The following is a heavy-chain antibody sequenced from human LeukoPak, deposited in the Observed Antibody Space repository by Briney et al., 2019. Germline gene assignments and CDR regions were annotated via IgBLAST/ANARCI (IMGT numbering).Heavy chain of an antibody. CDR1: GFTFSSYA. J-gene: IGHJ4*02. CDR2: MSYDGSNK. Sequence: PGGSLRLSCAASGFTFSSYAMHWVRQAPGKGLEGVAVMSYDGSNKYYADSVKGRFTISRDNSKNTLYLQMNSLRAEDTAVYYCARARGYSYGYPTDYWGQGTLVTVSS. CDR3: ARARGYSYGYPTDY. D-gene: IGHD5-18*01. V-gene: IGHV3-30*04.